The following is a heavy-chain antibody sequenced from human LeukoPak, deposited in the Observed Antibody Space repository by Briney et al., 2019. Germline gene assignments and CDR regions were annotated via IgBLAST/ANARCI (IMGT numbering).Heavy chain of an antibody. V-gene: IGHV3-11*01. CDR2: ISGSGSDI. Sequence: GGSLRLSCVVSGFGFSDSYMTWIRQTPGKGLEWLAYISGSGSDICYADSVRGRFTISRDNAKNSLYLQMNSLRPDDTALYYCSTDPRLLIYWGHGTLVTVSS. CDR3: STDPRLLIY. D-gene: IGHD2-8*01. J-gene: IGHJ4*01. CDR1: GFGFSDSY.